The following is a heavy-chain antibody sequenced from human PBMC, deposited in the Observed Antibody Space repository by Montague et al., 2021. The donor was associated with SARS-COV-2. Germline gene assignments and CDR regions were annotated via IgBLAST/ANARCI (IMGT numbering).Heavy chain of an antibody. CDR1: GGSIISDDYY. CDR2: IFYSGTT. CDR3: VGRGRPPLGWFDP. D-gene: IGHD1-26*01. V-gene: IGHV4-30-4*01. J-gene: IGHJ5*02. Sequence: SQTLSLTCNVSGGSIISDDYYWNWIRQPPGKGLEWIGYIFYSGTTYYNPSLRGRVTISVDTSRNQFSLKLGAVTAADTAVYYCVGRGRPPLGWFDPWGQGALVTVSS.